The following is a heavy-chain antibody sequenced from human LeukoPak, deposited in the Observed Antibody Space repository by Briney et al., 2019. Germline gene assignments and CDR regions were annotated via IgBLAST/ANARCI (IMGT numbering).Heavy chain of an antibody. V-gene: IGHV1-18*01. CDR3: ARDGAAMVRLFDY. CDR2: ISAYNGNT. CDR1: GGTFSSYA. D-gene: IGHD5-18*01. J-gene: IGHJ4*02. Sequence: ASVKVSCKASGGTFSSYAISWVRQAPGQGLEWMGGISAYNGNTNYAQKLQGRVTMTTDTSTSTAYMELRSLRSDDTAVYYCARDGAAMVRLFDYWGQGTLVTVSS.